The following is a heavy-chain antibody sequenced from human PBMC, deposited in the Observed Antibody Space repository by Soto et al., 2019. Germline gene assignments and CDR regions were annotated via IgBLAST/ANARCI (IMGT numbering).Heavy chain of an antibody. D-gene: IGHD3-22*01. CDR2: ISGSGGST. CDR1: GFNFSSYA. V-gene: IGHV3-23*01. Sequence: GGSLRLSYAASGFNFSSYAMSWVRQAPGKGLEWVSAISGSGGSTYYADSVKGRFTISRDNSKNTLYLQMNSLRAEDTSVYYCAKEWGYYDSSGYYHFDYWGQGTLVTVSS. CDR3: AKEWGYYDSSGYYHFDY. J-gene: IGHJ4*02.